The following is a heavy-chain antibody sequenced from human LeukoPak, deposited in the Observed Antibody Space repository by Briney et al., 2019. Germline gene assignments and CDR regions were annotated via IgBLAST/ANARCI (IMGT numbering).Heavy chain of an antibody. Sequence: SEALSLTCTVSGGSISSYYWSWIRQPPGKGLEWIGYIYYSGSTNYNPSLKSRVTISVDTSKNQFSLKLSSVTAADTAVYYCARGVRGSTAAGTFDYWGQGTLVTVSS. J-gene: IGHJ4*02. CDR3: ARGVRGSTAAGTFDY. V-gene: IGHV4-59*01. CDR2: IYYSGST. D-gene: IGHD6-13*01. CDR1: GGSISSYY.